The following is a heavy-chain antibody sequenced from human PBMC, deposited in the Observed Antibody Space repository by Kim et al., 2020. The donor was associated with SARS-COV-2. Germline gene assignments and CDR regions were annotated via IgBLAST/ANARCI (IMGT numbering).Heavy chain of an antibody. CDR3: ARNIYYDSSGYYFDY. CDR1: GYSFTAYY. CDR2: INPTSGGA. Sequence: ASVKVSCKASGYSFTAYYIHWVRQAPGRGLEWLGRINPTSGGANYAENFQGRVSMTRHSSISSAYMELSRLASDDTAVYYCARNIYYDSSGYYFDYWGQG. V-gene: IGHV1-2*06. J-gene: IGHJ4*02. D-gene: IGHD3-22*01.